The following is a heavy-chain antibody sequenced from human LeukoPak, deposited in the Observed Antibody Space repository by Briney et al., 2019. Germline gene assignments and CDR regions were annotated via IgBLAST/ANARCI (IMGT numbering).Heavy chain of an antibody. J-gene: IGHJ4*02. CDR1: GGSISSSSYS. Sequence: SETLSLTCTVSGGSISSSSYSWGWIRQPPGKGLEWIGEINHSGSTNYNPSLKSRVTISVDTSKNQFSLKLSSVTAADTAVYYCASWITGTTNSFDYWGQGTLVTVSS. D-gene: IGHD1-14*01. V-gene: IGHV4-39*07. CDR2: INHSGST. CDR3: ASWITGTTNSFDY.